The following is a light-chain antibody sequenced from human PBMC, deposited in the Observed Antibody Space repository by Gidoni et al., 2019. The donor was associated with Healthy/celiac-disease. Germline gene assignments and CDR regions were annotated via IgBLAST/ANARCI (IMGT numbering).Light chain of an antibody. CDR3: QQYGSSPLMLT. J-gene: IGKJ4*01. Sequence: IVLTQSQGTLSLSPGERATLSCRASQRGSSSYLAWYQQKPGQAPRRRSYGASNRATGIPDRFSGSGSGTDFTLTISRLEPEDFAVYYCQQYGSSPLMLTFGGGTKVEIK. V-gene: IGKV3-20*01. CDR1: QRGSSSY. CDR2: GAS.